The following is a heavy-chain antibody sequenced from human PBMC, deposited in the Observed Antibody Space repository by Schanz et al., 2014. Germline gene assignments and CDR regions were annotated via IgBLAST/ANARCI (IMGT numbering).Heavy chain of an antibody. D-gene: IGHD3-22*01. J-gene: IGHJ4*02. CDR3: AKDGRLPYYGTGSDFDY. CDR1: GFTFSTYY. V-gene: IGHV3-9*01. CDR2: MSWNAGSL. Sequence: VQLVESGGGLVKPGGSLRLSCAASGFTFSTYYMNWVRQAPGKGLEWVSGMSWNAGSLGYGDSVKGRFTISRDNAKNSLYLQMNSLRAGDTAVYYCAKDGRLPYYGTGSDFDYWGQGTLVAVSS.